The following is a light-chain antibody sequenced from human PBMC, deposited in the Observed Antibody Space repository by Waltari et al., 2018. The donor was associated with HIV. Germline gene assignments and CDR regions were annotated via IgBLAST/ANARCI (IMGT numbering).Light chain of an antibody. Sequence: QSVLTQPPSVSGAPRQRVTISCSGISSNIGNNAVNWYQQLPGKAPKLLVYSDDLLPSGVSDRFSCSRSGTSASLAISGLQSEDEADYYCAAWDDSLNGVVFGGGTKLTVL. CDR3: AAWDDSLNGVV. CDR2: SDD. J-gene: IGLJ2*01. V-gene: IGLV1-36*01. CDR1: SSNIGNNA.